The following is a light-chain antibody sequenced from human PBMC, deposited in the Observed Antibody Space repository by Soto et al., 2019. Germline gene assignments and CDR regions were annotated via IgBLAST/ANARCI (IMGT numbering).Light chain of an antibody. CDR3: QSYDSSLSAL. CDR1: SSNIGAGYD. V-gene: IGLV1-40*01. Sequence: QSVLTQPPSVSGAPGQRVTISCTGSSSNIGAGYDVHWYQQLPGTAPKLLIYGNSNPPSVVPDRFSGSKSCTSASLAITGLQADDDADYYCQSYDSSLSALFGGGTQLTVL. J-gene: IGLJ3*02. CDR2: GNS.